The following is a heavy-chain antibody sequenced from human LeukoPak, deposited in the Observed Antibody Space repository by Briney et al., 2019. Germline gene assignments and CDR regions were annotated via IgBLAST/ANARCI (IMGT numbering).Heavy chain of an antibody. CDR1: GYTFTDCF. CDR3: ARFTTPIS. J-gene: IGHJ4*02. V-gene: IGHV1-2*02. Sequence: ASVKLCATASGYTFTDCFMHSGRQAPGQGLEWMGWINPNSGDTNYAQQFQGRVTMTRDTSISTAYMDLSRLRFDDTAVYYCARFTTPISWGQGTMLTVSS. D-gene: IGHD3-3*01. CDR2: INPNSGDT.